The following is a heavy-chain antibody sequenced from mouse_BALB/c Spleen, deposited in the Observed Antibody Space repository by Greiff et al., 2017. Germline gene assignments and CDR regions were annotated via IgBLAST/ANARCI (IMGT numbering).Heavy chain of an antibody. J-gene: IGHJ4*01. CDR3: ARDDGYYPFYAMDY. CDR2: IYPGDGDT. Sequence: VQLQQSGPELVKPGASVKISCKASGYAFSSSWMNWVKQRPGQGLEWIGRIYPGDGDTNYNGKFKGKATLTADKSSSTAYMQLSSLTSVDSAVYFCARDDGYYPFYAMDYWGQGTSVTVSS. V-gene: IGHV1-82*01. CDR1: GYAFSSSW. D-gene: IGHD2-3*01.